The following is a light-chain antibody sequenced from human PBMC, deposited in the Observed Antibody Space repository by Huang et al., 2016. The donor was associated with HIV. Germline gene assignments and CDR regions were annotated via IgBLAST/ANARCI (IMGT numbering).Light chain of an antibody. V-gene: IGKV1-17*03. CDR1: RGISNY. CDR2: LAS. J-gene: IGKJ1*01. Sequence: DIQMTQSPSAMSASVGDRVTITCRASRGISNYLAWFQQKPGKVPKRLIYLASNLQSGVPSRFSGSGSGTELTLTISSLQPEDFATYYCLQHNDYPWTFGQGTKVEI. CDR3: LQHNDYPWT.